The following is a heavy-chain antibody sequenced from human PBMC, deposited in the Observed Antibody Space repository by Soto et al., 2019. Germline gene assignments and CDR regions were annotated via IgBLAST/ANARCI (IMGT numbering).Heavy chain of an antibody. D-gene: IGHD2-2*01. CDR2: IKQDGSEK. CDR1: GFTFSTYW. V-gene: IGHV3-7*03. CDR3: ARDSLGYCTSTSCHWSEDY. Sequence: PGGSLRLSCSASGFTFSTYWMSWVRQAPGKGLEWVANIKQDGSEKYYVDSVKGRFTISRDNAKNSLYLQMNSLRAEDTAVYYCARDSLGYCTSTSCHWSEDYWGQGTLVTVSS. J-gene: IGHJ4*01.